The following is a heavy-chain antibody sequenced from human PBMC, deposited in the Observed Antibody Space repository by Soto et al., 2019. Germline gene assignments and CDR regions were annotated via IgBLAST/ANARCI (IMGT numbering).Heavy chain of an antibody. V-gene: IGHV4-34*01. CDR3: ATDYYGSSAYYYDYFDY. J-gene: IGHJ4*02. D-gene: IGHD3-22*01. CDR2: INHSGST. Sequence: SETLSLTCAVYGVSFSDYYWSWIRQPPGKGLEWIGEINHSGSTNYNPSLKSRVTMSVDTSKNQFSLRLSSVTAADAAVYYCATDYYGSSAYYYDYFDYWGQGTLVTVS. CDR1: GVSFSDYY.